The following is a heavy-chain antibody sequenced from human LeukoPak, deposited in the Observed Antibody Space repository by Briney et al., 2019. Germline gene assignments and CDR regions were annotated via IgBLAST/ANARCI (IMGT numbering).Heavy chain of an antibody. J-gene: IGHJ2*01. D-gene: IGHD6-13*01. CDR1: GGSFSGYY. Sequence: KSSETLSLTCAVYGGSFSGYYWSWIRQAPGKGLECISYISSSGNTTYYADSVKGRFTISRDNAKDSLHLQMNSLRVEDTAVYYCARDMSSSWGFDLWGRGTLVTVSS. CDR3: ARDMSSSWGFDL. V-gene: IGHV3-11*04. CDR2: ISSSGNTT.